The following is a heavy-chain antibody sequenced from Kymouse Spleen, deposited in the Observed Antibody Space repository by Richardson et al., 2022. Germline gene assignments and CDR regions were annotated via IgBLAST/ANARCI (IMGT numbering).Heavy chain of an antibody. CDR3: ARGRVTGTTVFFDY. Sequence: QVQLQQWGAGLLKPSETLSLTCAVYGGSFSGYYWSWIRQPPGKGLEWIGEINHSGSTNYNPSLKSRVTISVDTSKNQFSLKLSSVTAADTAVYYCARGRVTGTTVFFDYWGQGTLVTVSS. D-gene: IGHD1-7*01. CDR2: INHSGST. J-gene: IGHJ4*02. V-gene: IGHV4-34*01. CDR1: GGSFSGYY.